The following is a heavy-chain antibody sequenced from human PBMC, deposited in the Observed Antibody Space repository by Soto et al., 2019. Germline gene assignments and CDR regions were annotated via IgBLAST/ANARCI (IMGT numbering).Heavy chain of an antibody. CDR3: ARGDYVGWFDP. CDR1: GYTFTSYG. J-gene: IGHJ5*02. D-gene: IGHD4-17*01. CDR2: INAGNGNT. V-gene: IGHV1-3*01. Sequence: QVQLVXSGAXXXXPGASVKVSCKASGYTFTSYGMHWVRQAPGQRLEWMGWINAGNGNTKYSQKFQGRGTITRDTSASTAYMELSSLRSENTAVYYCARGDYVGWFDPWGQGTLVTVSS.